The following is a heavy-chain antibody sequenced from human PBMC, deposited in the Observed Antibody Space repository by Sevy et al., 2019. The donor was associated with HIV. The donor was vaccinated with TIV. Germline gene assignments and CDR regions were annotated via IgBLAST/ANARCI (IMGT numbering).Heavy chain of an antibody. CDR2: INPRGDTT. J-gene: IGHJ6*03. CDR3: ARGGYYYASGTYSYSYYYMGV. CDR1: GYSISDYY. Sequence: ASVKVSCKASGYSISDYYMHWVRQAPGQGLEWMGIINPRGDTTKYAQKFQGRVTMTRDTSTSTVYMDQSSLRSEDTAVYYCARGGYYYASGTYSYSYYYMGVWGKGTTVTVSS. V-gene: IGHV1-46*01. D-gene: IGHD3-10*01.